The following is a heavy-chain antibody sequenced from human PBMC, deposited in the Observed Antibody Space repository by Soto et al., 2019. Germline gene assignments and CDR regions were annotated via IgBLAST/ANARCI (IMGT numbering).Heavy chain of an antibody. J-gene: IGHJ4*02. CDR1: GGSISSYY. V-gene: IGHV4-59*01. D-gene: IGHD4-17*01. CDR2: IYYSGST. CDR3: ARVSYGDYVAYFDY. Sequence: SETLSLTCTVSGGSISSYYWSWIRQPPGKGLEWIGYIYYSGSTNYNPSLKSRVTISVDTSKNQFSLKLSSVAAADTAVYYCARVSYGDYVAYFDYWGQGTLVTVSS.